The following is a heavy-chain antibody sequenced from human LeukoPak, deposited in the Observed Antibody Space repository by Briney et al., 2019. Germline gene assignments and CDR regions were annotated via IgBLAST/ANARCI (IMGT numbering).Heavy chain of an antibody. V-gene: IGHV3-23*01. J-gene: IGHJ4*02. CDR1: GFTFSSYA. CDR2: ISGSSGST. Sequence: GGSLRLSCAASGFTFSSYAMSWVRQAPGKGLEWVSAISGSSGSTYYADSVKGRFTISRDNSKNTLYLQMNSLRAEDTAVYYCAKGRYYYDGSGYYAPDYWGQGTLVTVSS. D-gene: IGHD3-22*01. CDR3: AKGRYYYDGSGYYAPDY.